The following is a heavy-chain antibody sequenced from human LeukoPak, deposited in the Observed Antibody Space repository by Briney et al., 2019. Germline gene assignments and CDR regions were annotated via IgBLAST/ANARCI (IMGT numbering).Heavy chain of an antibody. Sequence: GGSLRLSCAASGFTFSSYGMHWVRQAPGKGLEWVAVISYDGSNKYYADSVKGRFTISRDNSKNTLYLQMNSLRAEDTAVYYCATSGYGIYYGMDVWGQGTTVTVSS. J-gene: IGHJ6*02. V-gene: IGHV3-30*03. CDR3: ATSGYGIYYGMDV. D-gene: IGHD5-12*01. CDR1: GFTFSSYG. CDR2: ISYDGSNK.